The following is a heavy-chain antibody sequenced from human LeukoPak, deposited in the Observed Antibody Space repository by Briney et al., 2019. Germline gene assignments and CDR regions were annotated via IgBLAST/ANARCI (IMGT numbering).Heavy chain of an antibody. J-gene: IGHJ4*02. CDR1: GYTFTSYG. V-gene: IGHV1-18*01. CDR3: ARASRLETTYYDFWSGYSDLDY. Sequence: ASVKVSCKASGYTFTSYGISWVRQAPGQGLEWMGWISAYNGNTNYAQKLQGRVTMTTDTSTSTAYMELRSLGSDDTAVYYCARASRLETTYYDFWSGYSDLDYWGQGTLVTVSS. D-gene: IGHD3-3*01. CDR2: ISAYNGNT.